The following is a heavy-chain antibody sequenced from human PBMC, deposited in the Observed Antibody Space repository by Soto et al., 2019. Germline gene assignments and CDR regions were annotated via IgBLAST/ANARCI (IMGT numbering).Heavy chain of an antibody. CDR3: ATFIRYGPLLDY. D-gene: IGHD4-17*01. J-gene: IGHJ4*02. Sequence: GGSLRLSCAASGFTFSSYAMSWVRQAPGKGLEWVSAISGSGGSTYYADSVKGRFTISRDNSKNTLYLQMNSLRAEDTAVYYCATFIRYGPLLDYWGQGTLVTVSS. CDR1: GFTFSSYA. V-gene: IGHV3-23*01. CDR2: ISGSGGST.